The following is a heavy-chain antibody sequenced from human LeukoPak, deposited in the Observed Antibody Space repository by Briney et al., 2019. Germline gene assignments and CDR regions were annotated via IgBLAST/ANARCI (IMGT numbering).Heavy chain of an antibody. CDR1: GGSPTGYY. J-gene: IGHJ4*02. V-gene: IGHV4-34*01. CDR2: INQRGNT. Sequence: SETLSLTCAVYGGSPTGYYWSWIRQPPGKGLEWIGEINQRGNTNYNASLKTRATISVDTSKNQFSLKLSSVTAADTAVYYCARGITDVVVVAATLRGRDLDFWGQGTLVTVSS. CDR3: ARGITDVVVVAATLRGRDLDF. D-gene: IGHD2-15*01.